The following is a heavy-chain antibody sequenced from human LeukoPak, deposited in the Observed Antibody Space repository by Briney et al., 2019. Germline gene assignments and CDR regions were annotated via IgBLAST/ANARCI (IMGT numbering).Heavy chain of an antibody. CDR3: ARPRRRYYYYGMDV. Sequence: ASVKVSCKASGYTFNSFGINWMRQAPGQGLEWMGWISVYGGHAKYAQKFLGRVSLTTDTSTSTAYMELRSLTSDDTAVYFCARPRRRYYYYGMDVWGQGTSVTVSS. CDR1: GYTFNSFG. J-gene: IGHJ6*02. V-gene: IGHV1-18*01. CDR2: ISVYGGHA.